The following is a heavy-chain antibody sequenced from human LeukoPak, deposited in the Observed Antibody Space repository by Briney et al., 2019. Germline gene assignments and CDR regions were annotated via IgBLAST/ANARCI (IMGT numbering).Heavy chain of an antibody. Sequence: PGGSLRLPCAASGFTFSSYGMHWVRQAPGKGLEWVAVIWYDGSNKYYADSVEGRFTISRDNSKNTLYLQMNSLRAEDTAVYYCARVRSSGWYVLDYWGQGTLVTVSS. CDR1: GFTFSSYG. V-gene: IGHV3-33*01. CDR2: IWYDGSNK. CDR3: ARVRSSGWYVLDY. J-gene: IGHJ4*02. D-gene: IGHD6-19*01.